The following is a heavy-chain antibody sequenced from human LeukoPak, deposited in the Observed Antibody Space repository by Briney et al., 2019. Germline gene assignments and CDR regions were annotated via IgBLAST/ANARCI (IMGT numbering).Heavy chain of an antibody. Sequence: GASVKVSCKASGYTFTSYYMHWVRQAPGQGLEWMGIINPSGGSTSYAQKFQGRVTMTRDTSTSTAYMELSSLRSEDTAVYYCARDTVGATAGYWGQGTLVTVSS. J-gene: IGHJ4*02. D-gene: IGHD1-26*01. V-gene: IGHV1-46*01. CDR2: INPSGGST. CDR3: ARDTVGATAGY. CDR1: GYTFTSYY.